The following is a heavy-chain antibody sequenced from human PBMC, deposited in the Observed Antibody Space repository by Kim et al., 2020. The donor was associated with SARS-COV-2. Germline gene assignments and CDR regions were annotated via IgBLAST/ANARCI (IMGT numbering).Heavy chain of an antibody. CDR2: INHSGST. J-gene: IGHJ6*02. Sequence: SETLSLTCAVYGGSFSGYYWSWIRQPPGKGLEWIGEINHSGSTNYNPSLKSRVTISVDTSKNQFSLKLSSVTAADTAVYYCARGVPAAISLVYYYGMDVWGQGTTVTVSS. CDR1: GGSFSGYY. V-gene: IGHV4-34*01. CDR3: ARGVPAAISLVYYYGMDV. D-gene: IGHD2-2*01.